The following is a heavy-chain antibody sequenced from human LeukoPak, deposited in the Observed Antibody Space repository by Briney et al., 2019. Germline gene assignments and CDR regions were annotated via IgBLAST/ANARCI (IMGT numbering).Heavy chain of an antibody. CDR2: IYYSGST. CDR3: ARATTYYFDY. V-gene: IGHV4-59*01. Sequence: SETLSLTCTVSGGSISSYYWSWIRQPPGEGLEWIGYIYYSGSTNYNPSLKSRVTISVDTSKNQFSLKLSSVTAADTAVYYCARATTYYFDYWGQGTLVTVSS. D-gene: IGHD1-14*01. J-gene: IGHJ4*02. CDR1: GGSISSYY.